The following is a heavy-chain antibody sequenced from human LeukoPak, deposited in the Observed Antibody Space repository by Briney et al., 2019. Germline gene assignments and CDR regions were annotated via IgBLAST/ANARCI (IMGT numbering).Heavy chain of an antibody. CDR3: AKSNYDFWGYYYMDV. V-gene: IGHV3-30-3*02. D-gene: IGHD3-3*01. J-gene: IGHJ6*03. CDR1: GFTFSNYA. Sequence: QPGRSLRVSCAASGFTFSNYAMNWVRQAPGQGLEWVALISYDGTDKYYADSVKGRFTVSRDNSKNTLYLQMNSLRAEDTAVYYCAKSNYDFWGYYYMDVWGKGTTVTVSS. CDR2: ISYDGTDK.